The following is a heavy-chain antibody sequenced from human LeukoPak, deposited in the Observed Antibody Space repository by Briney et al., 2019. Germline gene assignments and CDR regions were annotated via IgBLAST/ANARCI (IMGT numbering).Heavy chain of an antibody. Sequence: GGSLRLSCAASGFTFSSYWMCWVRQAPGKGLEWVANIKQDGSEKYYVDSVKGRFTISRDNAKNSLYLQMNSLRAEDTAVYYCARPLHYDILTVDYWGQGTLVTVSS. V-gene: IGHV3-7*01. CDR3: ARPLHYDILTVDY. D-gene: IGHD3-9*01. CDR1: GFTFSSYW. CDR2: IKQDGSEK. J-gene: IGHJ4*02.